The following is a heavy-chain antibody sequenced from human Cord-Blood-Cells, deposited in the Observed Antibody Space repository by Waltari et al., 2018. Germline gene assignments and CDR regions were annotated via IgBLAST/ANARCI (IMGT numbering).Heavy chain of an antibody. D-gene: IGHD3-10*01. Sequence: QLQLQESGPGLVKPSETLSLTCTVSGGSISSSSYYWGWIRQPPGKGLEWIGSIYDSGSTYYNPSLKSRVTISVDTSKNQFSLKLSSVTAADTAVYYCARVGGSGSYYNWFDPWGQGTLVTVSS. CDR1: GGSISSSSYY. J-gene: IGHJ5*02. CDR2: IYDSGST. V-gene: IGHV4-39*01. CDR3: ARVGGSGSYYNWFDP.